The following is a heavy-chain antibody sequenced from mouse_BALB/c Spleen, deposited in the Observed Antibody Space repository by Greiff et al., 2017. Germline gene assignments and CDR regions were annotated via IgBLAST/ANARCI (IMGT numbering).Heavy chain of an antibody. J-gene: IGHJ3*01. CDR3: ARGVGNYEIAY. D-gene: IGHD2-1*01. V-gene: IGHV1S34*01. CDR2: ISCYNGAT. CDR1: GYPFTGYS. Sequence: LVRPGASVKISCKASGYPFTGYSMHWVKQSHGKSLEWIGYISCYNGATSYNQKFKGKATFTVDTSSSTAYMQFNSLTSEDSAVYYCARGVGNYEIAYWGQGTLVTVSA.